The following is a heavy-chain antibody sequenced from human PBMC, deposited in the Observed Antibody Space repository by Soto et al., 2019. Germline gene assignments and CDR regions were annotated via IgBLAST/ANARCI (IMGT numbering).Heavy chain of an antibody. Sequence: ASVKVSCKASGYTFTSYGISWVRQAPGQGLEWMGWIRACNGNTNYAQKLQGRVTMTTDTSTSTAYMELRSLRSDDTAVYYCARHMVYAGNFDYWGQGTLVTVSS. D-gene: IGHD2-8*01. V-gene: IGHV1-18*04. CDR2: IRACNGNT. CDR3: ARHMVYAGNFDY. CDR1: GYTFTSYG. J-gene: IGHJ4*02.